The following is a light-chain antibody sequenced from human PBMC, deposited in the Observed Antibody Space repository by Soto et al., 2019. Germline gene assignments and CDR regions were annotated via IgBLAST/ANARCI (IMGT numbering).Light chain of an antibody. CDR2: DAS. V-gene: IGKV3-20*01. Sequence: EIVLTQSPATLSVSPGESATLSCRASQSVSSNLAWYQQKPGQAPRLLLYDASSRATGIPDRVSGSGSGTDFTLTISRLEPEDFAVYYCQQYARPPFAFGQGTKVDIK. J-gene: IGKJ2*01. CDR1: QSVSSN. CDR3: QQYARPPFA.